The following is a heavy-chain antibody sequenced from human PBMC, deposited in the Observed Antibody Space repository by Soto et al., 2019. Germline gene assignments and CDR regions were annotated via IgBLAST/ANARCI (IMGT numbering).Heavy chain of an antibody. Sequence: DVQVVETGGDLIQPGGSLRLSCAGSGFSVSIYMSWVRQAPGKGLEWVSTLSDRRTSHYADSVTGRFSVSRDNSKNTLYLQMNGLRVDVTAIYYCAGDYASGAYDFRGQGTQVTVSS. CDR3: AGDYASGAYDF. J-gene: IGHJ4*02. CDR1: GFSVSIY. D-gene: IGHD5-12*01. V-gene: IGHV3-53*02. CDR2: LSDRRTS.